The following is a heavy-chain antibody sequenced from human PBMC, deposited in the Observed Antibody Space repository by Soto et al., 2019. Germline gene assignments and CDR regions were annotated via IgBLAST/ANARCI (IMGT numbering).Heavy chain of an antibody. Sequence: QLQLVQSGAEVRKPGASVKISCKATGYTFSSFHVHWVRQAPGQGLEWMGFINPNGGSSSHAPKFQGRVTMTGDTSTSTVYMELSSLRSEDTALYFCARPTGPYVEFGLWCQGTLVTVSS. D-gene: IGHD2-8*02. CDR3: ARPTGPYVEFGL. J-gene: IGHJ4*02. V-gene: IGHV1-46*01. CDR1: GYTFSSFH. CDR2: INPNGGSS.